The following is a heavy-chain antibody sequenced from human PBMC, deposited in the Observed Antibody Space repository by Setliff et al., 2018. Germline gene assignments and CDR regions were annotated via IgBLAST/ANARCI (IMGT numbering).Heavy chain of an antibody. V-gene: IGHV1-69*05. CDR1: GGGLNNYA. D-gene: IGHD7-27*01. Sequence: SVKVSCKASGGGLNNYAVAWVRQAPGQGLEWMGGIIPILDDINQAQKFEGRATFTTDESTSTAYMELRSLRSDDTAVYYCARAGLGRAFDIWGQGTMVTVSS. CDR2: IIPILDDI. J-gene: IGHJ3*02. CDR3: ARAGLGRAFDI.